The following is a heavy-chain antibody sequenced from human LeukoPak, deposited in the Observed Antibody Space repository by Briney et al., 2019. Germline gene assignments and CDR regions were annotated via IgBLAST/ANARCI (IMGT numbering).Heavy chain of an antibody. CDR3: ARDGSGSIDLDH. Sequence: PGGSLRLSCSASGFTYSAYGMHWVRQAPGKGLVWVSTVDNDGRGTSYVDSVKGRFTISRDNAKNTVYLQMTSLGVDATSVYYCARDGSGSIDLDHWGQGTLVTVSS. CDR1: GFTYSAYG. D-gene: IGHD3-3*01. V-gene: IGHV3-74*01. J-gene: IGHJ4*02. CDR2: VDNDGRGT.